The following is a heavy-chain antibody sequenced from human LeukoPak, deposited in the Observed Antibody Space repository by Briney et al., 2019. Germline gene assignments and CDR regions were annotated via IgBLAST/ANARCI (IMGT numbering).Heavy chain of an antibody. CDR3: ARMISTDYMDV. CDR1: GYSISSGYY. D-gene: IGHD3-16*01. V-gene: IGHV4-38-2*01. J-gene: IGHJ6*03. CDR2: IYHSGST. Sequence: PSETLSLTCAVSGYSISSGYYWGWIRQPPGKGLEWIGSIYHSGSTYYNPSLKSRVTISVDTSKNQFSLKLSSVTAAGTAVYYCARMISTDYMDVWGKGTTVTVSS.